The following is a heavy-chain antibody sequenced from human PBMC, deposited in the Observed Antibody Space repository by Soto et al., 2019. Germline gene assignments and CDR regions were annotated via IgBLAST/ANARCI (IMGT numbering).Heavy chain of an antibody. V-gene: IGHV4-31*03. J-gene: IGHJ6*02. CDR2: IYYSGST. CDR3: ARDQGGGYYYNYYYYGMDV. CDR1: GGSISSGGYY. D-gene: IGHD3-22*01. Sequence: LSLTCTVSGGSISSGGYYWSWIRQHPGKGLEWIGYIYYSGSTYYNPSLKSRVTISVDTSKNQFSLKLSSVTAADTAVYYCARDQGGGYYYNYYYYGMDVWGQGTTVTVSS.